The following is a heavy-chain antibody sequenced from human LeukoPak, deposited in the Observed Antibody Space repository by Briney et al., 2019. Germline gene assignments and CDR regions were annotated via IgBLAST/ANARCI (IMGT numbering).Heavy chain of an antibody. CDR2: IYPGGSDT. Sequence: GESLKISCKGSGYSFTSYWIGWVRQMPGKGLEWMGIIYPGGSDTRYSPSFQGQVTISADKSISTAYLQWSSLKASDTAMYYCARQDCGGDCYSPDFDYWGQGTLVTVSS. CDR1: GYSFTSYW. V-gene: IGHV5-51*01. D-gene: IGHD2-21*02. CDR3: ARQDCGGDCYSPDFDY. J-gene: IGHJ4*02.